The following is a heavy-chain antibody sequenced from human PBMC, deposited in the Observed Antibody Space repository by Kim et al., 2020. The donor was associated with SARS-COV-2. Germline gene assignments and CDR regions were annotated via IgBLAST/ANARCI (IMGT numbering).Heavy chain of an antibody. V-gene: IGHV1-69*01. J-gene: IGHJ4*02. D-gene: IGHD3-3*01. Sequence: FQGRVTITADESTSTAYMELSSLRSEDTAVYYCARTYYDFWSGYPLTFDYWGQGTLVTVSS. CDR3: ARTYYDFWSGYPLTFDY.